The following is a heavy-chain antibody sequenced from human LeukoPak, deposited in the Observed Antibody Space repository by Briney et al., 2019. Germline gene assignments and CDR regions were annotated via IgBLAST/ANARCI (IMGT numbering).Heavy chain of an antibody. CDR2: MNPNSGNT. CDR3: ARGSAAYYDFWSGYWDYYYYGMDV. J-gene: IGHJ6*02. Sequence: ASVKVSCKASGYTFTSYDINWVRQATGQGLEWMGWMNPNSGNTGYAQKFQGRVTMTRNTSISTAYMELSSLRSEDTAVYYCARGSAAYYDFWSGYWDYYYYGMDVWGQGTTVTVS. CDR1: GYTFTSYD. D-gene: IGHD3-3*01. V-gene: IGHV1-8*01.